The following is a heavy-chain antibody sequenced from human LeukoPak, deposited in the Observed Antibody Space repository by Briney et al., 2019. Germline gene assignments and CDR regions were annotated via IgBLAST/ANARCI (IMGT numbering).Heavy chain of an antibody. Sequence: GGSLRLSCAASGFTFSSYAMSWVRQAPGKGLEWVSAISGSGGSTYYADSVKGRFTISRDNSKNTLYLQMNSLRAEDTAVYYYARVYSSSWYSMGRVGNWFDPWGQGTLVTVSS. CDR3: ARVYSSSWYSMGRVGNWFDP. CDR2: ISGSGGST. J-gene: IGHJ5*02. CDR1: GFTFSSYA. D-gene: IGHD6-13*01. V-gene: IGHV3-23*01.